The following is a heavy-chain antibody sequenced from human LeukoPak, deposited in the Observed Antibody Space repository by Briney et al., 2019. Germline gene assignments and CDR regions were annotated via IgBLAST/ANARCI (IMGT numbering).Heavy chain of an antibody. D-gene: IGHD6-6*01. CDR2: IYPGDSDT. Sequence: PGESLKISCKGSGYSFTSYWIGWVRQMPGKGLEWMGIIYPGDSDTRYSPSFQGQVTISADKSISTAYLQWSSLEASDTAMYYCPRPITVRSRQGAFDIWGQGTMVTVSS. V-gene: IGHV5-51*01. CDR3: PRPITVRSRQGAFDI. J-gene: IGHJ3*02. CDR1: GYSFTSYW.